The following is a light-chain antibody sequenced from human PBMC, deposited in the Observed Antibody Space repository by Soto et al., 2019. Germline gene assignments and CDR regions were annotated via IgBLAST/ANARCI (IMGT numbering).Light chain of an antibody. CDR3: QQLRMYPST. CDR1: QDIAIY. Sequence: IQLTQSPSSLSASVGDRVTITCRAIQDIAIYVAWYQQKPGEAPNLLIYAASTLYGGVPSRFSGSGSGTDFALTITSLPADDFATYYCQQLRMYPSTFGGGTKVEIK. V-gene: IGKV1-9*01. J-gene: IGKJ4*01. CDR2: AAS.